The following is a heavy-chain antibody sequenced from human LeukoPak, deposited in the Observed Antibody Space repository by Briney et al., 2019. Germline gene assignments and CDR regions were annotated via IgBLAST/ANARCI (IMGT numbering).Heavy chain of an antibody. J-gene: IGHJ4*02. CDR2: IYYSGST. CDR3: ARGIAATIDY. V-gene: IGHV4-59*01. CDR1: GGSITNYY. D-gene: IGHD6-13*01. Sequence: SETLSLTCTVSGGSITNYYWTWIRQPPGKGLEWIGYIYYSGSTNYDPSLKSRVTISVDTSKNQFSLKLSSVTAADTAVYYCARGIAATIDYWGQGTLVTVSS.